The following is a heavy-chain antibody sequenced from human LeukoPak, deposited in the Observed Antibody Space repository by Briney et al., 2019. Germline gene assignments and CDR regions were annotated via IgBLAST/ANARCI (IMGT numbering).Heavy chain of an antibody. D-gene: IGHD6-13*01. CDR1: GSTFTNSE. V-gene: IGHV1-8*01. CDR3: ATLRDLIAAAGYDAFDI. CDR2: ISAYNGNT. Sequence: GASVKVSCKASGSTFTNSEINWVRQATGQGLEWMGWISAYNGNTNYAQKLQGRVTMTRNTSISTAYMELSSLRSEDTAVYYCATLRDLIAAAGYDAFDIWGQGTMVTVSS. J-gene: IGHJ3*02.